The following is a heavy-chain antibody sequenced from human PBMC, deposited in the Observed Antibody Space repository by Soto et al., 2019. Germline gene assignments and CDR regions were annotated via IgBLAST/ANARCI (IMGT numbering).Heavy chain of an antibody. Sequence: SETLSLTCTVSGGSISSGGYYWSWIRQHPGKGLEWIGYIYYSGSTYCNPSLKSRVTISVDTSKNQFSLKLSSVTAADTAVYYCARDKGGAMGPFDYWGQGTLVTVSS. CDR3: ARDKGGAMGPFDY. V-gene: IGHV4-31*03. CDR2: IYYSGST. CDR1: GGSISSGGYY. D-gene: IGHD5-18*01. J-gene: IGHJ4*02.